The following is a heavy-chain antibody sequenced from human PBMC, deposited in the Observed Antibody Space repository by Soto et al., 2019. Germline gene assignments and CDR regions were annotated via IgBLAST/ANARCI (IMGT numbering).Heavy chain of an antibody. J-gene: IGHJ3*01. Sequence: QVQLVESGGDVVQPGTSLRLSCAASGFTFASYAFHWVRQAPGKGLEWVAAMSYDGNSEYYADSVKGRLTISRDISKNTFYAQLNSLIPDDTAIYYRARVFGPSIQLAFDVWGQGTMVSVSS. CDR1: GFTFASYA. CDR2: MSYDGNSE. CDR3: ARVFGPSIQLAFDV. D-gene: IGHD3-10*02. V-gene: IGHV3-30-3*01.